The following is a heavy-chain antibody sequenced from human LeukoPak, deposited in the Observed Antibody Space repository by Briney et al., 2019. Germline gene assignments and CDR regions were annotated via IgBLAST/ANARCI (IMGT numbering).Heavy chain of an antibody. J-gene: IGHJ3*02. Sequence: GGSLRLSCAASGFTFSSYSMNWVRQAPGKGLEWVPYISSSSSTIYYADSVKGRFTISRDNAKNSLYLQMNSLRAEDTAVYYCASLKNYYDSSGYLVTDAFDIWGQGTMVTVSS. CDR3: ASLKNYYDSSGYLVTDAFDI. V-gene: IGHV3-48*01. CDR1: GFTFSSYS. CDR2: ISSSSSTI. D-gene: IGHD3-22*01.